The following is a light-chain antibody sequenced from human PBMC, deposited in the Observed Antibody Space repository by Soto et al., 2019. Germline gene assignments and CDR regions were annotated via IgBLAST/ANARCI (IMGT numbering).Light chain of an antibody. CDR3: SSYTSSNTLV. Sequence: ALTQPASVSGSPGQSITISCTGTSSDVGAYNYVSWYQQHPGKAPKLMIFEVSDRPSGVSNRFSGSKSGNTASLTISGLQAEDEADYYCSSYTSSNTLVFGGGTKVTVL. CDR2: EVS. J-gene: IGLJ2*01. CDR1: SSDVGAYNY. V-gene: IGLV2-14*01.